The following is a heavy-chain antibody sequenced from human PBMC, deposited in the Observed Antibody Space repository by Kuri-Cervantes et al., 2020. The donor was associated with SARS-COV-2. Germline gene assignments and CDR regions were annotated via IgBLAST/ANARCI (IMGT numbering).Heavy chain of an antibody. J-gene: IGHJ4*02. V-gene: IGHV1-69*13. CDR3: ATSPALFGPTRSFDY. D-gene: IGHD3/OR15-3a*01. CDR2: IIPMFGIT. Sequence: SVKVSCKASGDTFSGYAISWVRRAPGQGLEWMGGIIPMFGITNYAQKFQGRLTITADESTSTAYMELSSLRSEDTAVYYCATSPALFGPTRSFDYWGQGTLVTVSS. CDR1: GDTFSGYA.